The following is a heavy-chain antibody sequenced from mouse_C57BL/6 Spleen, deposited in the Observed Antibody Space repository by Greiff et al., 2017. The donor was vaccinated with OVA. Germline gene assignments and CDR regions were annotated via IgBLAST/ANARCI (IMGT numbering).Heavy chain of an antibody. D-gene: IGHD1-1*01. CDR2: INPSNGGT. Sequence: QVHVKQPGTDLVKPGASVKLSCKASGYTFTSYWMHWVKQRPGQGLEWIGNINPSNGGTNYTEKFKSKATLTVDKSSSTAYMQLSSLTSEDSAVYYCARGLFITTVVDYWGQGTTLTVSS. J-gene: IGHJ2*01. V-gene: IGHV1-53*01. CDR1: GYTFTSYW. CDR3: ARGLFITTVVDY.